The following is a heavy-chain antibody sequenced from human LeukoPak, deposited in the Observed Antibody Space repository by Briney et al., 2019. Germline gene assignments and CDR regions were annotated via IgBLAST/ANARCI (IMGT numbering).Heavy chain of an antibody. V-gene: IGHV1-2*02. CDR2: INPNSGGT. Sequence: GASVKVSCKASGYTFTCYYMHWVRQAPGQGLEWMGCINPNSGGTNYAQKFQGRVTMTRDTSISTAYMELSRLRSDDTAVYYCARVLPGYCSSTSCWGGFDYWGQGTLVTVSS. D-gene: IGHD2-2*01. CDR3: ARVLPGYCSSTSCWGGFDY. J-gene: IGHJ4*02. CDR1: GYTFTCYY.